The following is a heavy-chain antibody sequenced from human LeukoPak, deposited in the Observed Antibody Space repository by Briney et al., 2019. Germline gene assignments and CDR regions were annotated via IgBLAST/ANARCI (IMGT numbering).Heavy chain of an antibody. D-gene: IGHD4-17*01. Sequence: QPGGSLRLSCAASGFTFSSYGMSRVRQAPGKGLEWVSAISGSGGSTYYADSVKGRFTISRDNSKNTLYLQMNSLRAEDTAVYYCAKGRSDYGDYLSYYYYYMDVWGKGTTVTISS. V-gene: IGHV3-23*01. J-gene: IGHJ6*03. CDR3: AKGRSDYGDYLSYYYYYMDV. CDR1: GFTFSSYG. CDR2: ISGSGGST.